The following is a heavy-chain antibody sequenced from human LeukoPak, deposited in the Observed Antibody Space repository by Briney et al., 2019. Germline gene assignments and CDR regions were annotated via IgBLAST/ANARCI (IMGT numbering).Heavy chain of an antibody. CDR2: IIPIFGTA. CDR1: GGTFSSYA. CDR3: AGGETGTDY. J-gene: IGHJ4*02. D-gene: IGHD1-1*01. V-gene: IGHV1-69*13. Sequence: ASVKVSCKASGGTFSSYAISWVRQAPGQGLEWMGGIIPIFGTANYAQKFQGRVTITADESTSTAYMELSSLRSEDMVVYYCAGGETGTDYWGQGTLVTVSS.